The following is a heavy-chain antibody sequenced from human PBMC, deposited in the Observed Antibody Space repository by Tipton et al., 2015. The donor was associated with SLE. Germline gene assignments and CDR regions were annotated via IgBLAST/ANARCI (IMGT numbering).Heavy chain of an antibody. CDR2: ISSSSSYT. V-gene: IGHV3-11*06. J-gene: IGHJ4*02. Sequence: SLRLSCAASGFTFSDYYMSWIRQAPGKGLEWVSYISSSSSYTNYADSVKGRFTISRDNAKNSLYLQMNSLRAEDTAVYYCVKDFITIFGVVPSCYFDYWGQGTLVTVSS. CDR1: GFTFSDYY. CDR3: VKDFITIFGVVPSCYFDY. D-gene: IGHD3-3*01.